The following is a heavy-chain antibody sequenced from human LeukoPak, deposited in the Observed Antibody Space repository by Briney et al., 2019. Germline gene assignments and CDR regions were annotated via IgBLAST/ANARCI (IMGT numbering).Heavy chain of an antibody. Sequence: PGGSLRLSCAASGFTFSSYWMHWVRQAPGKGLVWVSRINSDGSSTSYADSVKGRFTISRDNAKNTLYLQTNSLRAEDTAVYYCARPLRSLAWFDPWGQGTLVTVSS. V-gene: IGHV3-74*01. CDR1: GFTFSSYW. CDR2: INSDGSST. J-gene: IGHJ5*02. CDR3: ARPLRSLAWFDP. D-gene: IGHD1-26*01.